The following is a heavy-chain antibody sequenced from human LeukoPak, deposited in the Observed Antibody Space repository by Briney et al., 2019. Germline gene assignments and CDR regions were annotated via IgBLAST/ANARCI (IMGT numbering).Heavy chain of an antibody. J-gene: IGHJ3*02. Sequence: SETLSLTCTVSGGSISSGSYYWSWIRQPAGKGLEWIGRIYTSGSTNYNPSLESRVTISVDTSKNQFSLKLSSVTAADTAVYYCARAPAGSYAFDIWGQGAMVTVSS. CDR1: GGSISSGSYY. V-gene: IGHV4-61*02. CDR2: IYTSGST. CDR3: ARAPAGSYAFDI. D-gene: IGHD3-10*01.